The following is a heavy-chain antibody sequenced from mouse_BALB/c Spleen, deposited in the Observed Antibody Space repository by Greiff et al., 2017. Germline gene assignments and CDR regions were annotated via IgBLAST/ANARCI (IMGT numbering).Heavy chain of an antibody. CDR1: GDSITSGY. V-gene: IGHV3-8*02. CDR3: ARYRHYGSSYDWYFDV. Sequence: EVQLVESGPSLVKPSQTLSLTCSVTGDSITSGYWNWIRKFPGNKLEYMGYISYSGSTYYNPSLKSRISITRDTSKNQYYLQLNSVTTEDTATYYCARYRHYGSSYDWYFDVWGAGTTVTVSS. CDR2: ISYSGST. J-gene: IGHJ1*01. D-gene: IGHD1-1*01.